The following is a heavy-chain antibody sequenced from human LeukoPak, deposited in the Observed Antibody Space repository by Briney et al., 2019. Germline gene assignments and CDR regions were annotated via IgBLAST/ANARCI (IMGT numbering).Heavy chain of an antibody. Sequence: SETLSLTCTVSGGSICTDYWSWIRQPPGKGLEWIGYVYYIGSTNYNPSLRGRVTISVDRSRNQFSLKLSSMSAADTAVYYCARSKGSSWSYYFDYWGQGSMVTVSS. V-gene: IGHV4-59*08. J-gene: IGHJ4*02. D-gene: IGHD6-13*01. CDR1: GGSICTDY. CDR3: ARSKGSSWSYYFDY. CDR2: VYYIGST.